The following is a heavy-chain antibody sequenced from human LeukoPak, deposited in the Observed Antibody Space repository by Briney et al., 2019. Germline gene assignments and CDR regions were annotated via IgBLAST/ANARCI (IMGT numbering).Heavy chain of an antibody. CDR2: IYYSGST. V-gene: IGHV4-30-4*01. D-gene: IGHD1-1*01. Sequence: PSETLSLTCTVSGGSISSGDYYWSWIRQPPGKGLEWIGYIYYSGSTYYNPSLKSRVTISVDTSKNQFSLKLSSVTAADTAVYYCASQRGTTVSFDYWGQGTLVTVSS. CDR1: GGSISSGDYY. J-gene: IGHJ4*02. CDR3: ASQRGTTVSFDY.